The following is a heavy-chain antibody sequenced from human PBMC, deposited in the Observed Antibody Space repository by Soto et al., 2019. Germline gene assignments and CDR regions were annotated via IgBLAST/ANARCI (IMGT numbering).Heavy chain of an antibody. V-gene: IGHV3-30-3*01. J-gene: IGHJ3*01. Sequence: QVQLVESGGGVVQPGRSLRLSCAASGFTLSSYVMHWVRQAPGKGLGWVARISYAGNDNYYADSVKGRFTISRDNSKKTLYLQTTSLRADDTAVYYCARDRQQWLEPAGGALPFWGQGTMVIVSS. CDR2: ISYAGNDN. CDR3: ARDRQQWLEPAGGALPF. D-gene: IGHD6-19*01. CDR1: GFTLSSYV.